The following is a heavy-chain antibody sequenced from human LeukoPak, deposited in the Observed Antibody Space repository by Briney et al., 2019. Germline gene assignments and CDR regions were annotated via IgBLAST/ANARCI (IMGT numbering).Heavy chain of an antibody. CDR3: ARGGYSSSWLYYYYGMDV. V-gene: IGHV1-2*04. CDR2: INPNSGGT. CDR1: GYTFTGYY. J-gene: IGHJ6*02. Sequence: ASVKVSCKASGYTFTGYYMHWVRQAPGQGLEWMGWINPNSGGTNYAQKFQGWVTMTRDTSISTAYMELSRLRSDDTAVYYCARGGYSSSWLYYYYGMDVWGQGTTVTVSS. D-gene: IGHD6-13*01.